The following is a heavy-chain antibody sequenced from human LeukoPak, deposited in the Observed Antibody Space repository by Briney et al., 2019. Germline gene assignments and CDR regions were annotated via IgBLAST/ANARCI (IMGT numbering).Heavy chain of an antibody. V-gene: IGHV1-69*13. CDR3: ARGRGYSYGYLYFDY. Sequence: SVKVSCKASGGTFSSYAISWVRQAPGQGLEWMGGIIPIFGTANYAQKFQGRVTITADESTSTAYMELSSLRSEDTAVCYCARGRGYSYGYLYFDYWGQGTLVTVSS. J-gene: IGHJ4*02. CDR2: IIPIFGTA. D-gene: IGHD5-18*01. CDR1: GGTFSSYA.